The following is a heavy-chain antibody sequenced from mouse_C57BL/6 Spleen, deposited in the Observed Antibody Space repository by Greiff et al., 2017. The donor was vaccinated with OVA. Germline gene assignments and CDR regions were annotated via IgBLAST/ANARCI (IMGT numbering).Heavy chain of an antibody. CDR2: ISNKANNHET. CDR1: GFTFSDAW. Sequence: EVQLVESGGGLVQPGGSMKLSCAASGFTFSDAWMDWVRQSPEKGLEWVAEISNKANNHETYYAESVKGRFTISRDDSKSSVYLQMNSLRAEATSIYYCTPGSSYAMDYWGQGTSVTVSS. J-gene: IGHJ4*01. CDR3: TPGSSYAMDY. V-gene: IGHV6-6*01. D-gene: IGHD1-1*01.